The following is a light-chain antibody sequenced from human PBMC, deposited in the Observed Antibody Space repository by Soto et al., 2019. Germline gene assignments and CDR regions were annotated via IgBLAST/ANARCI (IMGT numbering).Light chain of an antibody. CDR3: QQSYTTPLT. CDR2: DVF. V-gene: IGKV1-39*01. CDR1: QNINNY. J-gene: IGKJ4*01. Sequence: DIQITQSPSSLSAYVGQRVSITFRSSQNINNYLNWYQHKPGQAPKVLIYDVFTLQSGVPSRFSGSGSGTFFTLTISSLQTEDFATYYCQQSYTTPLTFGGGTKVDIK.